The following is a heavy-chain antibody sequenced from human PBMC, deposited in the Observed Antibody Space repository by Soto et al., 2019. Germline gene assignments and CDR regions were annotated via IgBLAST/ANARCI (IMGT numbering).Heavy chain of an antibody. CDR2: ISAYNGNT. J-gene: IGHJ4*02. Sequence: ASVKVSCKASGYTFTSYGISWVRQAPGQGLEWMGWISAYNGNTGYAQKFQGRVPLTRDTSITTAYMELSSLRSDDTAVYYCARGSRDYWGQGTPVTVSS. V-gene: IGHV1-18*01. CDR1: GYTFTSYG. CDR3: ARGSRDY.